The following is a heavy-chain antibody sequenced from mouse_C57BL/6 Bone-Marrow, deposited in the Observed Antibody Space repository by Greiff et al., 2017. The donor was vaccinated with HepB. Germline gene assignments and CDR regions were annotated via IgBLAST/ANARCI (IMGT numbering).Heavy chain of an antibody. V-gene: IGHV14-4*01. CDR1: GFNIKDDY. CDR3: TTWLPYRFAY. D-gene: IGHD5-1*01. Sequence: VQLKQSGAELVRPGASVKLSCTASGFNIKDDYMHWVKQRPEQGLEWIGWIDPENGDTEYASKFQGKATITADTSSNTAYLQLSSLTSEDAAVYYCTTWLPYRFAYWGQGTRVTVSA. CDR2: IDPENGDT. J-gene: IGHJ3*01.